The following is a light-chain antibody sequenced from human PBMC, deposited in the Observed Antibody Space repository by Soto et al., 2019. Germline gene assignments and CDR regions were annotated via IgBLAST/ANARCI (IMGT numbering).Light chain of an antibody. J-gene: IGLJ1*01. CDR1: SSNIGAGYD. V-gene: IGLV1-40*01. CDR2: GNS. CDR3: QSYDSSLSVFYV. Sequence: QCVLTQPPSVSGAPGQVVTISCTGSSSNIGAGYDVHWYQQLPGTAPKLLIYGNSNRPSGVPDRFSGSKSGTSASLAITGLQAEDEADYYCQSYDSSLSVFYVFGTGTKVTVL.